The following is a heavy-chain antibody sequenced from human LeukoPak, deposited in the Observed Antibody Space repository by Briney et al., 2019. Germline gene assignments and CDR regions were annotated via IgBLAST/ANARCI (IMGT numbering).Heavy chain of an antibody. Sequence: SETLSLTCAVYGGSFSGYYWSWLRQPPGKGLEWIGEINHSGSTNYNPSLKSRVTISVDTSKNQFSLKLSSVTAADTAVYYCARGRWGYYDSSGFNEYFQHWGQGTLVTVSS. J-gene: IGHJ1*01. CDR1: GGSFSGYY. CDR2: INHSGST. V-gene: IGHV4-34*01. D-gene: IGHD3-22*01. CDR3: ARGRWGYYDSSGFNEYFQH.